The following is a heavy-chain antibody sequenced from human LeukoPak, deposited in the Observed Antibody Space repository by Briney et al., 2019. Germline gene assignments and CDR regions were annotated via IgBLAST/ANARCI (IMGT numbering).Heavy chain of an antibody. J-gene: IGHJ4*02. CDR1: GYTFTTYY. CDR3: ARELSGSGNFDY. V-gene: IGHV1-46*01. D-gene: IGHD3-10*01. CDR2: INLSGGST. Sequence: ASVKVSCKASGYTFTTYYMHWARQAPGQGLEWMGTINLSGGSTSYAQRFQGRDTMTRDTSTSTVYMELSSLRSEDTAVYYCARELSGSGNFDYWGQGTPVTVSS.